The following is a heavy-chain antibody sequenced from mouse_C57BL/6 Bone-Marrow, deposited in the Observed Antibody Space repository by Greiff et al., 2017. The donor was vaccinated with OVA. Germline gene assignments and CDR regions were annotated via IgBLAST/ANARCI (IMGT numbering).Heavy chain of an antibody. CDR1: GFTFSSYA. V-gene: IGHV5-9-1*02. CDR2: ISSGGDYI. J-gene: IGHJ2*01. CDR3: TRLPIYYYGSRESYFDY. Sequence: DVKLVESGEGLVKPGGSLKLSCAASGFTFSSYAMSWVRQTPEKRLEWVAYISSGGDYIYYADTVKGRFTISRDNARNTLYLQMSSLKSEDTAVYYCTRLPIYYYGSRESYFDYWGQGTTLTVSS. D-gene: IGHD1-1*01.